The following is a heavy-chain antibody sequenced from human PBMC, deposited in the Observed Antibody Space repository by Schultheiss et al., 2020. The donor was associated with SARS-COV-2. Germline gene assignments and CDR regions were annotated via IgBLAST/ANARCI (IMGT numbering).Heavy chain of an antibody. CDR2: ISYDGSNK. D-gene: IGHD3-3*02. CDR3: ARHLTLDWYFDL. Sequence: GESLKISCAASGFTFSSYAMHWVRQAPGKGLEWVAVISYDGSNKYYADSVKGRFTISRDNSKNTLYLQMNSLRAEDTAVYYCARHLTLDWYFDLWGRGTLVTVSS. J-gene: IGHJ2*01. CDR1: GFTFSSYA. V-gene: IGHV3-30*01.